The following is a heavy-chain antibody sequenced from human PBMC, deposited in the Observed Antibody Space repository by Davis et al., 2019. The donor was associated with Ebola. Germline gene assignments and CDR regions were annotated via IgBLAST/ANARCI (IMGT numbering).Heavy chain of an antibody. Sequence: AASVKVSCKASGYTFTSYYMHWVRQAPGQGLEWMGIINPSGGSTSYAQKFQGRVTMTRDTSTSTVYMELSSLRSEDTAVYYCARDLTIFGVVSPYYYYGMDVWGKGTTVTVSS. CDR1: GYTFTSYY. D-gene: IGHD3-3*01. CDR2: INPSGGST. CDR3: ARDLTIFGVVSPYYYYGMDV. V-gene: IGHV1-46*01. J-gene: IGHJ6*04.